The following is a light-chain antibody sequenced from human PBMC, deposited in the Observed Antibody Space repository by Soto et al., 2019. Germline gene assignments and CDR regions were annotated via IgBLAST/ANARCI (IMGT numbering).Light chain of an antibody. CDR2: EVS. Sequence: QADLAQPPAASGSPVQSVTISCTVTSSDGGGYNYVSWYQQHPGKAPKLMIYEVSKRPSAVPDRFSGSKSGNTASLTVSGLQAEDEADYYCSSYAGSNNYVFGRATKV. J-gene: IGLJ1*01. CDR3: SSYAGSNNYV. V-gene: IGLV2-8*01. CDR1: SSDGGGYNY.